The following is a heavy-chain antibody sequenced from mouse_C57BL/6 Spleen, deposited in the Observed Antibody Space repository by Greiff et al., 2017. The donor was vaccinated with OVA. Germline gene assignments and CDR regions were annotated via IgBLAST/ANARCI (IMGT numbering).Heavy chain of an antibody. V-gene: IGHV1-42*01. J-gene: IGHJ3*01. CDR3: ARLESYYDYDAWFAY. Sequence: VHVKQSGPELVKPGASVKISCKASGYSFTGYYMNWVKQSPEKSLEWIGEINPSTGGTNYNQKFKAKATLTVDKSSSTAYMQLKSLTSEDSAVYYGARLESYYDYDAWFAYWGQGTLVTVSA. CDR1: GYSFTGYY. CDR2: INPSTGGT. D-gene: IGHD2-4*01.